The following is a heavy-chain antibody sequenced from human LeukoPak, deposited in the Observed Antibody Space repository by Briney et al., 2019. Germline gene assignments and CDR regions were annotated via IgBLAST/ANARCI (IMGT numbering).Heavy chain of an antibody. CDR2: INPNSGGT. CDR1: GYTFTGYY. V-gene: IGHV1-2*02. J-gene: IGHJ4*02. CDR3: ARGLYFYGSGSPLDY. D-gene: IGHD3-10*01. Sequence: ASVKVSCKASGYTFTGYYMHWVRQAPGQGLEWMGWINPNSGGTNYAQKFQGRVTMTRDMSISTAYMELSRLRSDDTAVYYCARGLYFYGSGSPLDYWGQGTLVTVSS.